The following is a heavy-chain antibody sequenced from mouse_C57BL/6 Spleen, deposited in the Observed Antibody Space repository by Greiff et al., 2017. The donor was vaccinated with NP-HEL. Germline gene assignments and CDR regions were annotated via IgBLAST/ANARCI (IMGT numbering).Heavy chain of an antibody. CDR3: ARGGWDGGDY. D-gene: IGHD4-1*01. J-gene: IGHJ2*01. V-gene: IGHV1-50*01. CDR2: IDPSDSYT. Sequence: QVQLQQPGAELVKPGASVKLSCKASGYTFTSYWMQWVKQRPGQGLEWIGEIDPSDSYTNYNQKFKGKATLTVDTSSSTAYMQLSSLTSDDSAVYYCARGGWDGGDYWGQGTTLTVSS. CDR1: GYTFTSYW.